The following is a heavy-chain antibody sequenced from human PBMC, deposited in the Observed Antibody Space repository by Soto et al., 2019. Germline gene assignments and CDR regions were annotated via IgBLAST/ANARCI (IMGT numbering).Heavy chain of an antibody. CDR3: ARKTTALRGGY. V-gene: IGHV3-53*01. CDR2: IYDGNST. D-gene: IGHD4-17*01. Sequence: EVQLVESGGGLIQPGGSLRLSCAASGFTVNGNYMTWVRQAPGKGLEWVSVIYDGNSTSYADSVKGRFTISRDNSKNTLYLQMNSLRAEDTAVYYCARKTTALRGGYWGQGTLVTVSS. CDR1: GFTVNGNY. J-gene: IGHJ4*02.